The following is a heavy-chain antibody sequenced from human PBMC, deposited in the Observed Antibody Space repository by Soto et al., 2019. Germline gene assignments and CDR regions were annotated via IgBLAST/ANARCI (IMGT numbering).Heavy chain of an antibody. Sequence: GGSLRLSCAASGFKFSNYAMSWVRQAPGKGLEWVSLISATGGGTYYADSVKGRFTISRDNSKNTLYLQMNSLRAEDTAVYYCAKYLLGYGYSYYYYGMDVWGQGTTVTVSS. CDR1: GFKFSNYA. CDR2: ISATGGGT. D-gene: IGHD5-18*01. CDR3: AKYLLGYGYSYYYYGMDV. V-gene: IGHV3-23*01. J-gene: IGHJ6*02.